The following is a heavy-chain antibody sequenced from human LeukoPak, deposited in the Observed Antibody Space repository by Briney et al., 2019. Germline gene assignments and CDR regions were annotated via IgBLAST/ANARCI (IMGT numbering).Heavy chain of an antibody. D-gene: IGHD6-13*01. CDR2: IYHSGST. V-gene: IGHV4-4*02. CDR1: GGSISSSSW. CDR3: AREIGSSPWFDY. Sequence: PSETLSLTCAVSGGSISSSSWWNWVRQPPGKGLEWIGEIYHSGSTNYTPSLRSRVAISVDKSKNQFSLNLSSVTAADTAVYYCAREIGSSPWFDYWGQGTLVTVSS. J-gene: IGHJ4*02.